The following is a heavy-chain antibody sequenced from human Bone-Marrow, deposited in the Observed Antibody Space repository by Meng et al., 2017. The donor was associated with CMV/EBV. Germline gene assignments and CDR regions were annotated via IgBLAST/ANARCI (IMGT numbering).Heavy chain of an antibody. J-gene: IGHJ6*02. CDR3: ARDTGAYSPLGYYYGMDV. V-gene: IGHV1-2*02. D-gene: IGHD4-11*01. CDR1: GYNFIGYH. Sequence: ASVKVSCKASGYNFIGYHIHWVRQAPGQGLEWMGWINPSSGVTKYAQRFQGRVTMTRDTSISTAYMELSSLRSDDTAVYYCARDTGAYSPLGYYYGMDVWGQGTTVTVSS. CDR2: INPSSGVT.